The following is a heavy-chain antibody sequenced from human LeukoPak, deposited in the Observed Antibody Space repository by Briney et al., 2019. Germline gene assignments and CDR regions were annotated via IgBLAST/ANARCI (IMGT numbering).Heavy chain of an antibody. Sequence: PGGSLRLSCAASGFTFSSYEINWVRQAPGKGLEWVSYISNSGSTIYYAASVKGRFTVSRDNAKNSLYLQMNSLRAEDTAVYYCARDRRAHNWGQGTLVTVSS. CDR3: ARDRRAHN. V-gene: IGHV3-48*03. CDR2: ISNSGSTI. CDR1: GFTFSSYE. J-gene: IGHJ4*02.